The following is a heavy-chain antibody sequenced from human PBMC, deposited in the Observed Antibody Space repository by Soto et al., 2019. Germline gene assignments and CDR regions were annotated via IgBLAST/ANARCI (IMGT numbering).Heavy chain of an antibody. D-gene: IGHD6-6*01. J-gene: IGHJ4*02. Sequence: VGSLRLSCAASGFTFSSYAMHWVRQAPGKGLEWVAVISYDGSNKYYADSVKGRFTISRDNSKNTLYLQMNSLRAEDTAVYYCAKKGYSSSPVVHREYFDYWGQGTLVTVSS. V-gene: IGHV3-30-3*01. CDR2: ISYDGSNK. CDR1: GFTFSSYA. CDR3: AKKGYSSSPVVHREYFDY.